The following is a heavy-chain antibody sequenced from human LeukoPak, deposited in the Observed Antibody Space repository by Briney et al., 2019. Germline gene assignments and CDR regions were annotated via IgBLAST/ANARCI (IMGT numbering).Heavy chain of an antibody. CDR2: IKQDGSEK. D-gene: IGHD6-13*01. V-gene: IGHV3-7*01. CDR1: GFTFSSHW. Sequence: GGSLRLSCAASGFTFSSHWMSWVRQAPGKGLEWVANIKQDGSEKYYVDSVKGRFTISRDNAKNSLYLQMNSLRAEDTAVYYCARRGRIAAAGTDQYYFDYWGQGTLVTVSS. CDR3: ARRGRIAAAGTDQYYFDY. J-gene: IGHJ4*02.